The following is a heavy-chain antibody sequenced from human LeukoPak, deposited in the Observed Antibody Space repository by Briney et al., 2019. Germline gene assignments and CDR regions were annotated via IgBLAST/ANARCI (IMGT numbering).Heavy chain of an antibody. CDR2: IYYSGSY. CDR3: ARQLVVVVPAEFDY. CDR1: GGSISSSSYY. Sequence: PSETLSLTCTVSGGSISSSSYYWGWIRQPPGKGLEWIRSIYYSGSYNHNPSLKSRVTISVDTSKNQFSLKLSSVTAADTAVYYCARQLVVVVPAEFDYWGQGTLVTVSS. J-gene: IGHJ4*02. V-gene: IGHV4-39*01. D-gene: IGHD2-2*01.